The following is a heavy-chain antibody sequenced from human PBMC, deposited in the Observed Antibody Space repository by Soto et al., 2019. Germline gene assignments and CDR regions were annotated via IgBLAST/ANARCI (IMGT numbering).Heavy chain of an antibody. D-gene: IGHD6-13*01. V-gene: IGHV4-39*07. J-gene: IGHJ5*02. CDR2: IYYSGST. Sequence: TSETLSLTCTVSGGSISSSSYYWGWIRQPPGKGLEWIGSIYYSGSTYYNPSLKTRVTISVDTSKNQFSLKLSSVTAADTAVYYCARDESGDSSSSWGQGTLVTVSS. CDR3: ARDESGDSSSS. CDR1: GGSISSSSYY.